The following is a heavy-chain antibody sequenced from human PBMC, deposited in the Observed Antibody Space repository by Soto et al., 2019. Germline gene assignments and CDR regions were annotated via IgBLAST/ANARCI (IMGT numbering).Heavy chain of an antibody. Sequence: VQLLESGGDMVQAGTSLRLSCTASGFTFNSLSLHWVRQGPDKGLEWVAVVSFGGKVTYYADSVKGRFTVSRDNSKNTIYLQANRLRAEDTAVYYCARELYGDSQYFDYWGQGTRVTVSS. CDR3: ARELYGDSQYFDY. CDR1: GFTFNSLS. V-gene: IGHV3-30*04. D-gene: IGHD3-3*01. CDR2: VSFGGKVT. J-gene: IGHJ4*02.